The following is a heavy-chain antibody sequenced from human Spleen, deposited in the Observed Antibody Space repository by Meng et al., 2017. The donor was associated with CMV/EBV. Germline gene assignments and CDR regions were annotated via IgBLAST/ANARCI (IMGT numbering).Heavy chain of an antibody. Sequence: ASVKVSCKTTGYTFGGHYLHWVRQAPGKGLEWVGWVNPNSGGTNYAQKFQGRVTMTRDMSINTAYMELRRLTSDDTALYYCARECYFHGSNSYPHYFDFWGQGTLVTVSS. CDR1: GYTFGGHY. D-gene: IGHD2/OR15-2a*01. J-gene: IGHJ4*02. CDR2: VNPNSGGT. CDR3: ARECYFHGSNSYPHYFDF. V-gene: IGHV1-2*02.